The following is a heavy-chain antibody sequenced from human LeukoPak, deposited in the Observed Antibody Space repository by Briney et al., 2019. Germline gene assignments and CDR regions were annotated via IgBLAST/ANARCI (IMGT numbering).Heavy chain of an antibody. Sequence: SVKVSCKASGGTFSSYAISWVRQAPGQGLEWMGGIIPIFGTANYAQKFQGRVTITADKSTSTVYMELSSLRSEDTAVYYCARAKVTYYDILTGYSFDYWGQGTLVTVSS. CDR2: IIPIFGTA. CDR3: ARAKVTYYDILTGYSFDY. CDR1: GGTFSSYA. J-gene: IGHJ4*02. V-gene: IGHV1-69*06. D-gene: IGHD3-9*01.